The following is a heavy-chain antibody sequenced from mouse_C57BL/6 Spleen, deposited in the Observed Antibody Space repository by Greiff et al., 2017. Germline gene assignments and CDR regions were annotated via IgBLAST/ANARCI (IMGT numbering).Heavy chain of an antibody. J-gene: IGHJ2*01. Sequence: DVQLVESGGGLVKPGGSLKLSCAASGFTFSDYGMHWVRQAPEKGLEWVAYISSGSSTIYYADTVKGRFTISRDNAKNTLFLQMTSLRSEDTAMYYCARRYGNYFDYWGQGTTLTVSS. CDR3: ARRYGNYFDY. CDR1: GFTFSDYG. V-gene: IGHV5-17*01. D-gene: IGHD2-1*01. CDR2: ISSGSSTI.